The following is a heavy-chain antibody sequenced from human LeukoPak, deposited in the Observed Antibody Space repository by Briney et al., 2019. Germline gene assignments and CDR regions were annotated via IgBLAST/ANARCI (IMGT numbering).Heavy chain of an antibody. CDR3: AKVRGMYCGGDCYKDY. CDR1: GFTFSSYA. J-gene: IGHJ4*02. CDR2: ISGSGGST. Sequence: GGSLRLFCAASGFTFSSYAVSWVRPAPGKGLEWVSAISGSGGSTYYADSVKGRFTISSNNSKNTLYLQMNSLRAEDTAVYYCAKVRGMYCGGDCYKDYWGQGTLVTVSS. V-gene: IGHV3-23*01. D-gene: IGHD2-21*02.